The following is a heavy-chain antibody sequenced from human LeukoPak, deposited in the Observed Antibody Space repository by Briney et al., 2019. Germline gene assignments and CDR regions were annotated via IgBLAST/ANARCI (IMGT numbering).Heavy chain of an antibody. CDR1: GFTFSSYG. D-gene: IGHD4-17*01. J-gene: IGHJ4*02. Sequence: PGGSLRLSCAASGFTFSSYGMHWVRQAPGKGLEWVAFIRYDGSNRYYADSVKGRFTISRDNSKNTLYLQMKSLRAEDTSVYYCAKEVLDYGDSGGDDYWGQGTLVTVSS. CDR2: IRYDGSNR. CDR3: AKEVLDYGDSGGDDY. V-gene: IGHV3-30*02.